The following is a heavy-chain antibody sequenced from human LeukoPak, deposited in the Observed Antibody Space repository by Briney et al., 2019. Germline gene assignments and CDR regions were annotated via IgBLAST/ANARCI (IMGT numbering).Heavy chain of an antibody. J-gene: IGHJ5*02. Sequence: SETLSLTCTVSGGSISSSSYHWGWIRQPPGKGLEWIGSIYYSGSTYYNPSLKSRVTISVDTSKNQFSLKLSSVTAADTAVYYCARSVQYDFWSGYTSHNWFDPWGQGTLVTVSS. CDR3: ARSVQYDFWSGYTSHNWFDP. CDR2: IYYSGST. V-gene: IGHV4-39*07. D-gene: IGHD3-3*01. CDR1: GGSISSSSYH.